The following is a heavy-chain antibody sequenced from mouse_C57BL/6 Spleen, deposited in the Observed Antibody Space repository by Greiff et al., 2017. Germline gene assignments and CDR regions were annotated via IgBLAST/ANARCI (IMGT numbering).Heavy chain of an antibody. J-gene: IGHJ1*03. CDR2: INPSTGGT. Sequence: VQLKESGPELVKPGASVKISCKASGYSFTGYYMNWVKQSPEKSLEWIGEINPSTGGTTYNQKFKAKATLTVDKSSSTAYMQLKSLTSEDSAVYYCARSPLYYYGSSWYFDVWGTGTTVTVSS. V-gene: IGHV1-42*01. CDR3: ARSPLYYYGSSWYFDV. D-gene: IGHD1-1*01. CDR1: GYSFTGYY.